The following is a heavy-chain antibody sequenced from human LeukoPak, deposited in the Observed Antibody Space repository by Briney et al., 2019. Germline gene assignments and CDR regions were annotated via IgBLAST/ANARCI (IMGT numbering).Heavy chain of an antibody. D-gene: IGHD2-2*01. CDR1: EFTVSSNY. V-gene: IGHV3-66*01. J-gene: IGHJ6*02. CDR3: ARERRRYCSSTSCYRGPYYYYGMDV. CDR2: IYSGGST. Sequence: GGSLRLSCAASEFTVSSNYMSWVRQAPGKGLEWVSVIYSGGSTYDADPMKGRFTISRDNSKNTLYLQMNSLRAEDTAVYYCARERRRYCSSTSCYRGPYYYYGMDVWGQGTTVTVSS.